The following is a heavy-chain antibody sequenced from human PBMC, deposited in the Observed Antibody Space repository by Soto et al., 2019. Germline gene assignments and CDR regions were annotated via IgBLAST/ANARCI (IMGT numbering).Heavy chain of an antibody. Sequence: SETLSLTCAVSGGSISSGGYSWNWIRQPPGKGLEWIGYIYHSGSTYYNPSLKSRVTISVDRSKNQFSLKLSSVTAADTAVYYCDGEVTKVTNSAYSGQCTLAIVSA. V-gene: IGHV4-30-2*01. CDR2: IYHSGST. D-gene: IGHD4-4*01. J-gene: IGHJ4*02. CDR1: GGSISSGGYS. CDR3: DGEVTKVTNSAY.